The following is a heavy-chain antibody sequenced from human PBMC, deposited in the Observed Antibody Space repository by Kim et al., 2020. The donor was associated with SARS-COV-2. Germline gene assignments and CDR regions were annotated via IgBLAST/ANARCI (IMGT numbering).Heavy chain of an antibody. D-gene: IGHD2-8*02. Sequence: GGSLRLSCAASGFTFSNFEMNWVRQAPGKGLEWISYISSGTTIFYADSVKGRFTVSRDNAKNSLHLQMNSLPAEDTAVYYCARGTAFYFEHWGQGALV. CDR1: GFTFSNFE. CDR3: ARGTAFYFEH. CDR2: ISSGTTI. V-gene: IGHV3-48*03. J-gene: IGHJ4*02.